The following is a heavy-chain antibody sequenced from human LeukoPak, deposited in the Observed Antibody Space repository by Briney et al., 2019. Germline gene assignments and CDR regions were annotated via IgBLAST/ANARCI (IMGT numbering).Heavy chain of an antibody. Sequence: GGSLRLSCAASGFTFSSYSMNWVRQAPGKGLEWVSSISSSSSYIYYADPVKGRFTISRDNAKNSLYLQMNSLRAEDTAVYYCARDPGYSSSWFDYWGQGTLVTVSS. CDR3: ARDPGYSSSWFDY. J-gene: IGHJ4*02. V-gene: IGHV3-21*01. CDR1: GFTFSSYS. D-gene: IGHD6-13*01. CDR2: ISSSSSYI.